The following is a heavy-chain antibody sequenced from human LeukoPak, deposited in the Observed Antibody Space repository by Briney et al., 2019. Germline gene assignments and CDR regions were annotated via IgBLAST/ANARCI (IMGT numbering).Heavy chain of an antibody. J-gene: IGHJ5*02. Sequence: GGSLRLSCAASGFTFSDYYMSWIRQAPGKGLEWVSYISSSSNYTNYADSVKGRLTISRDNAKNSLYLQMNSLTAEDTAVYYCARQGNNWFDPWGQGTLVTVSS. V-gene: IGHV3-11*06. CDR3: ARQGNNWFDP. CDR1: GFTFSDYY. CDR2: ISSSSNYT.